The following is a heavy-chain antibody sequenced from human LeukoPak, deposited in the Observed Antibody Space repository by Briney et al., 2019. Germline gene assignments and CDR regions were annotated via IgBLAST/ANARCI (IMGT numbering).Heavy chain of an antibody. Sequence: PGGSLRLSCAASGFIFSNYWMLWVRQPPGKGLVWVSRINSDGSSTSYADSVKGRFTISRDNAKNTLYLQMNSLRAEDTAVYYCARARGGYYSDYWGQGTLVTVS. CDR3: ARARGGYYSDY. J-gene: IGHJ4*02. CDR1: GFIFSNYW. CDR2: INSDGSST. D-gene: IGHD3-16*01. V-gene: IGHV3-74*01.